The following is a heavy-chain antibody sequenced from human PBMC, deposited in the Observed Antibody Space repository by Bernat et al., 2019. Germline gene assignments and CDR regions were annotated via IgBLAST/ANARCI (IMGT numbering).Heavy chain of an antibody. Sequence: QVQLVQSGAEVKKPGASVKVSCKASGYTFTGYYMHWVRQAPGQGLEWMGWINPNSGGTNYAQKFQGWVTMTRDTSISTAYMELSRLRSDDMAVYYCARSYYDSSGSQKGPNYYYYGMDVWGQGTTVTVSS. D-gene: IGHD3-22*01. CDR2: INPNSGGT. CDR1: GYTFTGYY. V-gene: IGHV1-2*04. CDR3: ARSYYDSSGSQKGPNYYYYGMDV. J-gene: IGHJ6*02.